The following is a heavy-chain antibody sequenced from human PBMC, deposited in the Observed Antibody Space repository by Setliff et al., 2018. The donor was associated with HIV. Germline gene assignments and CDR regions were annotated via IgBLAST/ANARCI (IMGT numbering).Heavy chain of an antibody. CDR3: DREVYYYDSSGYYHPV. Sequence: SETLSLTCNVSGGSIGRGDYYWSWIRQPPGKGLEWIGYIYYSGSGQHNPSLQSRVTISVDTSKNQFSLNLKSVTAADTAVYYCDREVYYYDSSGYYHPVWGQGTLVTVSS. V-gene: IGHV4-30-4*01. CDR2: IYYSGSG. J-gene: IGHJ4*02. D-gene: IGHD3-22*01. CDR1: GGSIGRGDYY.